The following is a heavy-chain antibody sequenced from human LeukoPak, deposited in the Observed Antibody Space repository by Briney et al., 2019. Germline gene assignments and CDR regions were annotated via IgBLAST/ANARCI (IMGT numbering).Heavy chain of an antibody. Sequence: GGSLRLSCAASGFTFSNYWMPWVRQAPGKGLVWVSRINGDGSDTGYADSVKGRFTISRDNAKNTLYLQMNSLRVEDTAVYYCTRDGGGLHIWGQGTMVTVSS. V-gene: IGHV3-74*01. J-gene: IGHJ3*02. D-gene: IGHD2-15*01. CDR2: INGDGSDT. CDR1: GFTFSNYW. CDR3: TRDGGGLHI.